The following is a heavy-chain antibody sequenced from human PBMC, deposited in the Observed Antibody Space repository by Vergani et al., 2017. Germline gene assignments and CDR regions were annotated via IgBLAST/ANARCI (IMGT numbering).Heavy chain of an antibody. D-gene: IGHD3-10*01. CDR3: ARHCGSGNFYHLFDS. V-gene: IGHV4-38-2*02. Sequence: QVQLQESGPGLVKSSETLSLTRTVSNYLISRGYFWGWIRRPPGKGLEWIASFHHTGMTYNNPSLKRRVTVSVDTSKNQISLKLNSDTAADTALYYCARHCGSGNFYHLFDSWGQGTLVTVSS. CDR1: NYLISRGYF. J-gene: IGHJ4*02. CDR2: FHHTGMT.